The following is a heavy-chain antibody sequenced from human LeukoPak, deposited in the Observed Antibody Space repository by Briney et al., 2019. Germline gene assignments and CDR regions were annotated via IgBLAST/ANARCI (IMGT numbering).Heavy chain of an antibody. CDR2: INPSGGST. CDR3: ARVVVGGFPGPADVFDI. CDR1: GYTFTSYY. D-gene: IGHD3-16*01. Sequence: ASVKVSCKASGYTFTSYYMHWVRQAPGQGLEGMGMINPSGGSTSYTQKFQGRVTMTRDTSTSTVYIELSSLRSEDTAVYYCARVVVGGFPGPADVFDIWGQGTMVTVSS. J-gene: IGHJ3*02. V-gene: IGHV1-46*01.